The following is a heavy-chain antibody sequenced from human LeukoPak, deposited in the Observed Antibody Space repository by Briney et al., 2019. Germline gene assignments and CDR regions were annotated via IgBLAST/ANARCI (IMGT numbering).Heavy chain of an antibody. V-gene: IGHV1-8*02. D-gene: IGHD5-24*01. Sequence: ASVKVSCKASGYTFTDYPINWVRQATGQGLEWMGWMNPNSGNTGYAQKFQGRVTMTRNTSISTAYMELSSLRSEDTAVYYCATHRQRGRRDGYNFVYWGQGTLVTVSS. CDR2: MNPNSGNT. CDR1: GYTFTDYP. J-gene: IGHJ4*02. CDR3: ATHRQRGRRDGYNFVY.